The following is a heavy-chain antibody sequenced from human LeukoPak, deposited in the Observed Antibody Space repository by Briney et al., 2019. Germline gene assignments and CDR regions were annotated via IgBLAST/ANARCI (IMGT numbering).Heavy chain of an antibody. CDR3: TTVGSIRVGDY. J-gene: IGHJ4*02. Sequence: GGSLGLSCAASGFTFSNAWMSWVRQAPGKGLEWVDRIKSKTDGGTTDYAAPVKGRFTISRDDSKNTLYLQMNSLKTEDTAVYYCTTVGSIRVGDYWGQGTLVTVSS. CDR2: IKSKTDGGTT. V-gene: IGHV3-15*01. CDR1: GFTFSNAW. D-gene: IGHD2/OR15-2a*01.